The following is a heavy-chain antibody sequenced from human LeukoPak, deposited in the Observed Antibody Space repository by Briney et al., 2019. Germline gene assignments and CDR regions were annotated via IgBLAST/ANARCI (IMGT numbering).Heavy chain of an antibody. CDR2: ISSSSNYI. J-gene: IGHJ4*02. V-gene: IGHV3-21*01. Sequence: PGGSLRLSCAASEFTFSYYSMNWVRQAPGKGLEWVSSISSSSNYIYYADSVKGRFTISRDNAKNSLYLQMNSLRAEDTAVYYCAKRGIAVADYWGQGTLVTVSS. CDR3: AKRGIAVADY. D-gene: IGHD6-19*01. CDR1: EFTFSYYS.